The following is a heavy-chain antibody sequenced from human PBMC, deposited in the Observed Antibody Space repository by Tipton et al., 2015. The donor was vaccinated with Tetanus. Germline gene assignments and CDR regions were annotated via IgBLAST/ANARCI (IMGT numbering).Heavy chain of an antibody. Sequence: QSGPEVKKPGSSVRVSCKTSGGTFSTYAVSWVRQAPGHGLEWLGGIFPQFGTSIYAPKFQGRVTMTADSSTGTVYKELSSLRSDDTAVDYCGRPDRYCSGGSCYLALGYWGQGTLISVAS. J-gene: IGHJ4*02. CDR3: GRPDRYCSGGSCYLALGY. D-gene: IGHD2-15*01. V-gene: IGHV1-69*01. CDR2: IFPQFGTS. CDR1: GGTFSTYA.